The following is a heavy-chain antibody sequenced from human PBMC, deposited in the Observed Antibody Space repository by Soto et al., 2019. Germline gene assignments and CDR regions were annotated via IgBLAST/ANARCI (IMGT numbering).Heavy chain of an antibody. Sequence: PSETLSLTCAVYGGSFSGYYWSWIRQPPGKGLEWIGEIKHSGSTNYNPSLKSRVTISIDTSKNQFSLKLSSVTAADTAVYYCARDVLTGTTGGQGTLVTVSS. CDR2: IKHSGST. J-gene: IGHJ4*02. CDR1: GGSFSGYY. D-gene: IGHD1-7*01. CDR3: ARDVLTGTT. V-gene: IGHV4-34*01.